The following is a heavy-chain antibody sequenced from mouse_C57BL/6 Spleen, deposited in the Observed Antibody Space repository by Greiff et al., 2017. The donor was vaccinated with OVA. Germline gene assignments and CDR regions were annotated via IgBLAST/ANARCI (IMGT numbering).Heavy chain of an antibody. CDR3: ARASWYFDV. V-gene: IGHV3-5*01. CDR1: GISITTGNYR. Sequence: EVQLLESGPGLVKPSQTVFLTCTVTGISITTGNYRWSWIRQFPGNKLEWIGYIYYSGTITYNPLLTSRTTITRDTPKNQFFLDMNSLTAEDTATYYGARASWYFDVWGTGTTVTVSS. CDR2: IYYSGTI. J-gene: IGHJ1*03.